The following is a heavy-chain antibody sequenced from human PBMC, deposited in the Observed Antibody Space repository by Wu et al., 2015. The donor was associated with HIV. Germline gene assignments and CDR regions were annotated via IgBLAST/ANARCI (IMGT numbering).Heavy chain of an antibody. D-gene: IGHD4-23*01. V-gene: IGHV1-2*02. CDR2: INPNSGGT. J-gene: IGHJ6*03. CDR3: ARDPTVVTYYYYYMDV. Sequence: QVQLVQSGAEVKKPGASVKVSCKASGYTFTGYYMHWVRQAPGQGLEWMGWINPNSGGTNYAQKFQGRVTMTRDTSISTAYMELSRLRSDDTAVYYCARDPTVVTYYYYYMDVWGKGTTVTVSS. CDR1: GYTFTGYY.